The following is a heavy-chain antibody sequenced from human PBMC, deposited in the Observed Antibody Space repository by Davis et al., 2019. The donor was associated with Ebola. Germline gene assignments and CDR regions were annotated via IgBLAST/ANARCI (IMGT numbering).Heavy chain of an antibody. J-gene: IGHJ6*02. V-gene: IGHV3-7*01. D-gene: IGHD3/OR15-3a*01. CDR1: GGSFSGYY. CDR3: ARGEGRGDWTGLYYYYGMDV. Sequence: ETLSLTCAVYGGSFSGYYWSWIRQAPGKGLEWVANIKQDGSEKYYVDSVKGRFTISRDNAKNSLYLQMNSLRAEDTAVYYCARGEGRGDWTGLYYYYGMDVWGQGTTVTVSS. CDR2: IKQDGSEK.